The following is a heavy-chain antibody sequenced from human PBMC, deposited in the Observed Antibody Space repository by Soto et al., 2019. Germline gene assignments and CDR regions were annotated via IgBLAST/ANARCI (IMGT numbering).Heavy chain of an antibody. CDR1: GGSFSGYY. CDR2: INHSGST. V-gene: IGHV4-34*01. D-gene: IGHD3-10*01. Sequence: SETLSLTCAVYGGSFSGYYWSWIRQPPGKGLEWIGEINHSGSTNYNPSLKSRVTISVDTSKNQFSLKLSSATAADTAVYYCASMWFGESAPTNWFDPWGQGTLVTVSS. J-gene: IGHJ5*02. CDR3: ASMWFGESAPTNWFDP.